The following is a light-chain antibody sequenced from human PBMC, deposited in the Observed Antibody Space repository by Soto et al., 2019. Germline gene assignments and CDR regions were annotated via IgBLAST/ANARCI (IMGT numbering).Light chain of an antibody. V-gene: IGLV2-11*01. CDR1: SSDVGGYNY. Sequence: QSALTQPRSVSGSPGQSVTISCTGTSSDVGGYNYVSWYQQHPGKAPKLMIYDVSKRPSGVPDRFSGSKSGNTASLTISGIQAEDEADYYCCSYAGSYTLYVFGTGTRSPS. CDR2: DVS. J-gene: IGLJ1*01. CDR3: CSYAGSYTLYV.